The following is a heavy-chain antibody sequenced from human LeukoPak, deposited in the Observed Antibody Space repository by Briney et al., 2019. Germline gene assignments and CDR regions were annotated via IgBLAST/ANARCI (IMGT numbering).Heavy chain of an antibody. CDR3: ASHPGYSLARVDL. CDR2: IYHTGST. CDR1: GYSISSGYY. D-gene: IGHD5-12*01. Sequence: PSETLSLTCAVSGYSISSGYYWGWIRQPPGKGLEWIGAIYHTGSTYYNPSLKSRVTISVDTSKNQFSLNLTSVTAADTAVYYCASHPGYSLARVDLWGQGTLVTVSS. J-gene: IGHJ5*02. V-gene: IGHV4-38-2*01.